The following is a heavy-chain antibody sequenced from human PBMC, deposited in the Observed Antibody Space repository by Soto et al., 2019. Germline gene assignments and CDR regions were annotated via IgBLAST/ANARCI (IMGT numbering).Heavy chain of an antibody. CDR1: GYTFTSYG. D-gene: IGHD2-15*01. V-gene: IGHV1-18*01. CDR2: ISAYNGNT. Sequence: QVQLVQSGAEVKKPGASVKVSCKASGYTFTSYGISWVRQAPGQGLEWMGWISAYNGNTKYAQKLQGRVTMTTDTPTSTDYMEVSSLRSDDTAVYYCPRFLAVALVDYWGQGPLVTVSS. J-gene: IGHJ4*02. CDR3: PRFLAVALVDY.